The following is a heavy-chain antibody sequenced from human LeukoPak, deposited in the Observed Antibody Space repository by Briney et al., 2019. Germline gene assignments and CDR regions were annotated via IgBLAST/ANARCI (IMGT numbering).Heavy chain of an antibody. CDR1: GGSISSYY. D-gene: IGHD3/OR15-3a*01. Sequence: PSETLSLTCTVSGGSISSYYWSGIRQPPGKGLEWIGYIYYSGSTNYNPSLKSRVTISVDTSKNQFSLKLSSVTAADTAVYYCARVAYGLDYWGQGTLVTVSS. J-gene: IGHJ4*02. CDR3: ARVAYGLDY. CDR2: IYYSGST. V-gene: IGHV4-59*01.